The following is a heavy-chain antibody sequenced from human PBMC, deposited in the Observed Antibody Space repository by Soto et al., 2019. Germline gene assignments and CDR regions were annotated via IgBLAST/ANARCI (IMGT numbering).Heavy chain of an antibody. CDR3: ARDYKDDYGDPGVNRNDAFDI. J-gene: IGHJ3*02. CDR1: GGSISNYY. Sequence: PSETLSLTCTVSGGSISNYYWSWIRQPPGKGLEWIGYIHYSGTTNYNPSLKSRVTMSVDTSKNQFSLKVNSVTAADTAVYYCARDYKDDYGDPGVNRNDAFDIWGQGTMVTVSS. D-gene: IGHD4-17*01. CDR2: IHYSGTT. V-gene: IGHV4-59*01.